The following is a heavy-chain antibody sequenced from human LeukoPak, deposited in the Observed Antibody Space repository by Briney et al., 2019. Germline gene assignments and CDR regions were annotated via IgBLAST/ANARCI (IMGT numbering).Heavy chain of an antibody. CDR1: GGSITNNNYY. CDR2: IYYSGST. CDR3: ARFLMVDAFDWFDP. J-gene: IGHJ5*02. V-gene: IGHV4-39*07. Sequence: SETLSLTCTVSGGSITNNNYYWHWIRQPPGKGLEWIASIYYSGSTYYNPSLKSRVTISIDTSKNQFSLKLSSVTAADTAVYYCARFLMVDAFDWFDPWGQGTLVTVSS. D-gene: IGHD2-8*01.